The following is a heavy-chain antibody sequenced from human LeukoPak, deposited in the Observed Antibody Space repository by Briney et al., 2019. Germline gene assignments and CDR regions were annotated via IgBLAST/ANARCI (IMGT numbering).Heavy chain of an antibody. CDR1: GGSISSGGY. D-gene: IGHD6-19*01. Sequence: SQTLSLTCTVSGGSISSGGYWSWIRQPPGKGLEWIGEINHSGSTNYNPSLKSRVTISVDTSKNQFSLKLSSVTAADTAVYYCARTPIRYSSGQKAWFDPWGQGTLVTVSS. CDR2: INHSGST. CDR3: ARTPIRYSSGQKAWFDP. V-gene: IGHV4-34*01. J-gene: IGHJ5*02.